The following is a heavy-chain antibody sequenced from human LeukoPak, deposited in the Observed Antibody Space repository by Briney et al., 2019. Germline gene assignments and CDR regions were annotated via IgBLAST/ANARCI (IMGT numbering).Heavy chain of an antibody. J-gene: IGHJ3*02. D-gene: IGHD3-9*01. Sequence: PSETLSLTCTVSGGSFGGYYWSWIRQPPGEGLEWIGYISYSGSTNYNPSLKIRVTISIDTSKNQFSLKLRSVDAGDKAIYYCARQGYDILTGYIDALDIWGQGTMVTVSS. CDR1: GGSFGGYY. CDR2: ISYSGST. V-gene: IGHV4-59*08. CDR3: ARQGYDILTGYIDALDI.